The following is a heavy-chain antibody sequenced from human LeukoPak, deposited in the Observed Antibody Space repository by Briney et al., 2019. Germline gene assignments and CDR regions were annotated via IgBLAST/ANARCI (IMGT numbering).Heavy chain of an antibody. CDR2: IWYDGSNK. J-gene: IGHJ4*02. CDR3: ARETTVTTYPTFDY. Sequence: GGSLRLSCAASGFTFSSYGMNWVRQAPGKGLEWVAVIWYDGSNKYYADSVKGRFTISRDNSKNTLYLQMNSLRAEDTAVYYCARETTVTTYPTFDYWGQGTLVTVSS. CDR1: GFTFSSYG. D-gene: IGHD4-17*01. V-gene: IGHV3-33*01.